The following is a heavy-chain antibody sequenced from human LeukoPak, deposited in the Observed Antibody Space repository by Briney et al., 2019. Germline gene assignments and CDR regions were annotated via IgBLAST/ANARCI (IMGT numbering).Heavy chain of an antibody. V-gene: IGHV3-13*01. CDR1: GFTFRSYD. CDR3: AKDSSGGAVSNWFDP. CDR2: IGRSDDT. J-gene: IGHJ5*02. D-gene: IGHD3-10*01. Sequence: PGGSLRLSCAASGFTFRSYDMHWVRQAPGKGLEWVSAIGRSDDTYYAGSVKGRFTISRQDAKSSLYLQMNSLRAEDTAVYYCAKDSSGGAVSNWFDPWGQGTLVTVSS.